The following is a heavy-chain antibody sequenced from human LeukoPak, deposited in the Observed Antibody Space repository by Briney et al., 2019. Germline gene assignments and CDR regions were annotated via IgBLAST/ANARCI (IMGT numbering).Heavy chain of an antibody. CDR3: AQSYDDYAGLMVY. J-gene: IGHJ4*02. CDR1: GYTFTNYW. Sequence: GESLKISCKGSGYTFTNYWIGWVRQMPGKGLEWMGIIYPGDSDTRYSPSFQGQVTISADKSISTAFLQWSSLKASDTAMYYCAQSYDDYAGLMVYWGQGTLVTVSS. D-gene: IGHD4-17*01. CDR2: IYPGDSDT. V-gene: IGHV5-51*01.